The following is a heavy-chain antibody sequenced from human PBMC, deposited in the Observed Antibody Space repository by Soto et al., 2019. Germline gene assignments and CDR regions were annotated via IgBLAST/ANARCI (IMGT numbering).Heavy chain of an antibody. CDR1: GYTFTSYD. CDR2: ISAYNGNT. J-gene: IGHJ5*02. D-gene: IGHD2-2*01. CDR3: AKKQSRWFDP. V-gene: IGHV1-18*01. Sequence: ASVKVSCKASGYTFTSYDINWVRQATGQGLEWMGWISAYNGNTNYAQKLQGRVTMTTDTSTSTAYMELRSLRSDDTAVYYCAKKQSRWFDPWGQGTLVTVSS.